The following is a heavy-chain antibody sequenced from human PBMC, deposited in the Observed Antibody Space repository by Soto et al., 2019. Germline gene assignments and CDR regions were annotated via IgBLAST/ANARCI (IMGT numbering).Heavy chain of an antibody. CDR2: IYPGDSDT. V-gene: IGHV5-51*01. CDR3: ARPAHLGFGGAYCYYGMDV. D-gene: IGHD3-16*01. CDR1: GYSFTSYW. Sequence: GESLKISCKGSGYSFTSYWIGWVRQMPGKGLEWMGIIYPGDSDTRYSPSLQGQVTISADKSISTAYLQWSSLKASDTAMYYCARPAHLGFGGAYCYYGMDVWGQGTTVTVS. J-gene: IGHJ6*02.